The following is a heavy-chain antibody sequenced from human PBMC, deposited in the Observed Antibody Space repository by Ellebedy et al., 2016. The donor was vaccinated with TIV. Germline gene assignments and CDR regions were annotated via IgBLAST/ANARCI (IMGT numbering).Heavy chain of an antibody. J-gene: IGHJ4*02. CDR1: GFTFSTYW. V-gene: IGHV3-74*01. CDR2: INSDGSST. Sequence: GESLKISCAASGFTFSTYWMHWVRQGPGEGLVWVSRINSDGSSTSYADSVKGRFTISRDNAKNTLYLQMNSLRAEDTAVYYCAKTPYYYGSRREAGNYFDYWGQGTLVTVSS. CDR3: AKTPYYYGSRREAGNYFDY. D-gene: IGHD3-10*01.